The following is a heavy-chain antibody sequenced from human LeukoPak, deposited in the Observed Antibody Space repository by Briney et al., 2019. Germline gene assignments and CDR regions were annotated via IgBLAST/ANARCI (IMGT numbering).Heavy chain of an antibody. CDR3: ARGSREMSTIFGY. D-gene: IGHD5-24*01. V-gene: IGHV4-4*07. CDR2: IYTRGST. CDR1: GGAISSYC. J-gene: IGHJ4*02. Sequence: SETLSLTCSVSGGAISSYCWNWIRLPAGKGLEWIGCIYTRGSTIHNPSIKSRVTMSVDTAKNQFSLRLNSVTAADTAVYYCARGSREMSTIFGYWGQGTLVTVSS.